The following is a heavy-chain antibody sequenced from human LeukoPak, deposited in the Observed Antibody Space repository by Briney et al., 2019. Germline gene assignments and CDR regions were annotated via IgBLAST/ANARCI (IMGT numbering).Heavy chain of an antibody. CDR3: ARQKVTMVRGIIITEYLDY. V-gene: IGHV5-51*01. CDR2: IYPGDSNT. Sequence: PGESLKISCKGSGYSFTSYWIAWVRQMPGKGLEWMGIIYPGDSNTRYSPSFQGHVTISADKSISTAYLQWSSLMASDTAMYYCARQKVTMVRGIIITEYLDYWGQGTLVTVSS. J-gene: IGHJ4*02. CDR1: GYSFTSYW. D-gene: IGHD3-10*01.